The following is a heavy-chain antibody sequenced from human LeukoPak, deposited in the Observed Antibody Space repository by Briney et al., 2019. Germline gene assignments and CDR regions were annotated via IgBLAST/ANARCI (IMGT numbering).Heavy chain of an antibody. D-gene: IGHD1-7*01. CDR2: ISYDGSNK. J-gene: IGHJ4*02. CDR1: GFTFSSYP. V-gene: IGHV3-30*14. CDR3: ARGQLELLFNLDY. Sequence: PGGSLRLSCAASGFTFSSYPMHWVRQAPGKGLEWVALISYDGSNKYYADSVKGRFTISRDNSKNTLYLQMNSLRAEDTAVYYCARGQLELLFNLDYWGQGTLVTVSS.